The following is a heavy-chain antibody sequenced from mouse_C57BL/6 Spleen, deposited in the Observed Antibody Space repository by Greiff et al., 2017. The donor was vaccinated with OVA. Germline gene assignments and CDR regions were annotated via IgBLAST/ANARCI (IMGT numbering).Heavy chain of an antibody. CDR3: ARFPGGYPLNYAMDF. J-gene: IGHJ4*01. D-gene: IGHD2-2*01. V-gene: IGHV1-18*01. CDR1: GYTFTDYN. Sequence: EVQRVESGPELVKPGASVKIPCKASGYTFTDYNMDWVKQSHGKSLEWIGDINPNNGGTIYNQKFKGKATLTVAKSSSTAYMELNSLTSEDSAVYNCARFPGGYPLNYAMDFWGQGTSVTVSS. CDR2: INPNNGGT.